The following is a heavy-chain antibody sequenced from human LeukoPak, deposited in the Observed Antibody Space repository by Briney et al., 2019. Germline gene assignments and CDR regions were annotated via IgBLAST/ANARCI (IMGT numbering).Heavy chain of an antibody. Sequence: SETLSLTCTVSGYSISSGYYWGWIRQPPGKGLEWIGSIYHSGSTNYNPSLKSRVTISVDKSKNQFSLKLSSVTAADTAVYYCAIREYSSSSGVDYWGQGTLVTVSS. CDR1: GYSISSGYY. J-gene: IGHJ4*02. CDR2: IYHSGST. D-gene: IGHD6-6*01. CDR3: AIREYSSSSGVDY. V-gene: IGHV4-38-2*02.